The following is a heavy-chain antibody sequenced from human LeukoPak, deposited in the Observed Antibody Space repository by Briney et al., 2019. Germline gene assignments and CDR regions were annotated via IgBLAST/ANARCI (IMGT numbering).Heavy chain of an antibody. V-gene: IGHV1-2*02. CDR2: INPNSGGT. J-gene: IGHJ4*02. Sequence: ASVKVSCKASGYTFTGYYMHWVRQAPGQGLEWMGWINPNSGGTNYAQKFQGRVTMTRDTSISTAYMELSRLRSDDTAVYYCARAVQYYDFWSGHVDYWGQGTLVTVSS. CDR1: GYTFTGYY. D-gene: IGHD3-3*01. CDR3: ARAVQYYDFWSGHVDY.